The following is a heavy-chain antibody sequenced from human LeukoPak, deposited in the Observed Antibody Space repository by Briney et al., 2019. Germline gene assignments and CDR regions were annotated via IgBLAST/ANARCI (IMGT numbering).Heavy chain of an antibody. Sequence: ASVKVSCKASGYTFTSYGISWVRQAPGQGLEWMGWISAYNGNTNYAQKLQGRVTMTTDTSTSTAYMELRSLRSDDTAVYYCARVLVEDIVVVPAAINLLPAEYWGQGTLVTVSS. D-gene: IGHD2-2*01. V-gene: IGHV1-18*01. CDR2: ISAYNGNT. CDR1: GYTFTSYG. J-gene: IGHJ4*02. CDR3: ARVLVEDIVVVPAAINLLPAEY.